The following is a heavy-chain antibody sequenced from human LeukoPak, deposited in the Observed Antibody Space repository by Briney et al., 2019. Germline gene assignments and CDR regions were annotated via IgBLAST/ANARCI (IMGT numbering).Heavy chain of an antibody. J-gene: IGHJ4*02. CDR3: AIAQTWDGLFES. D-gene: IGHD1-26*01. V-gene: IGHV3-53*01. Sequence: GGSLTLSCAASGIAVSGNYMSWVRQPPGKGLEWVSFISINTNTLYADSVRGRFTISRDTSKNTLLLQINSLREEDSAIYYCAIAQTWDGLFESWGQGTLVTVSS. CDR2: ISINTNT. CDR1: GIAVSGNY.